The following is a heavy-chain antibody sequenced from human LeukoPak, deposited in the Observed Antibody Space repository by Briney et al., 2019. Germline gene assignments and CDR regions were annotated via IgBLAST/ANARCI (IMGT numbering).Heavy chain of an antibody. D-gene: IGHD6-19*01. Sequence: PGGSLRLSCAASGFTFSSYAMSWVRQAPGKGLEWVSAISGSGGSTYYADSVKGRFTISRDNSKNTLYLQMNSLRDEDTAVYYCARNLYSGWLTFDYWGQGTLVTVSS. CDR1: GFTFSSYA. J-gene: IGHJ4*02. CDR2: ISGSGGST. V-gene: IGHV3-23*01. CDR3: ARNLYSGWLTFDY.